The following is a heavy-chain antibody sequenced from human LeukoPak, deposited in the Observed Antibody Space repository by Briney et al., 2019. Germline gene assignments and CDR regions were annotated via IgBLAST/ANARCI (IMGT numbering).Heavy chain of an antibody. CDR3: ARATYYYDSSGYYFDY. J-gene: IGHJ4*02. D-gene: IGHD3-22*01. CDR2: INWNGGST. Sequence: PGGSLRLSCAASGFTFDDYGMSWVRQAPGKGLEWVSGINWNGGSTGYADSVKGRFTISRDNAKNSLYLQMNSLRAEDTALYYCARATYYYDSSGYYFDYWGQGTLVTVSS. CDR1: GFTFDDYG. V-gene: IGHV3-20*04.